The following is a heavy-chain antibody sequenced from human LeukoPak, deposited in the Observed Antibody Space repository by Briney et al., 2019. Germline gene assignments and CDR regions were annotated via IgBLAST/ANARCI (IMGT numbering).Heavy chain of an antibody. CDR3: ARESIAEDAFDI. Sequence: PSETLSLTCTVSGGSIRGYYWTWIRQPPGKGLEWIGYIYYSGSTNYNPSLKSRVTISVDTSKNQFSLKLSSVTAADTAVYYCARESIAEDAFDIWGQGTMVTVSS. CDR1: GGSIRGYY. V-gene: IGHV4-59*01. J-gene: IGHJ3*02. CDR2: IYYSGST. D-gene: IGHD6-13*01.